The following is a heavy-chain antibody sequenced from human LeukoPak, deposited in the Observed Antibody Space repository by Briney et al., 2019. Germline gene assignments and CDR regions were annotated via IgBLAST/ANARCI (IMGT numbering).Heavy chain of an antibody. Sequence: GGSVRLSCVASGFTFSNYNINWFRQAPGKGPEWVSSISSGSSYIYYADSLKGRFTVSGDNAKNSLHLQMNSLRAEDTAVYYCARGALQRQRRDIFDIWGQGTMVTVSS. V-gene: IGHV3-21*01. J-gene: IGHJ3*02. CDR3: ARGALQRQRRDIFDI. D-gene: IGHD4-11*01. CDR2: ISSGSSYI. CDR1: GFTFSNYN.